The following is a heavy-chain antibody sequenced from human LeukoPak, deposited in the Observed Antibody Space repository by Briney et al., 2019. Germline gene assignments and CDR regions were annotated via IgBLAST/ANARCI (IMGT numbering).Heavy chain of an antibody. D-gene: IGHD3-10*01. V-gene: IGHV3-7*01. CDR1: GFTFSSYW. Sequence: PGGSLRPSCAASGFTFSSYWMSWVRQSPGKGLEWVANIKPGGSEKYYVDSVKGRFTISRDNARNALFLEMNSLRAEDAAVYYCARERMYSGSGSTFPYYDYWGQGTLVIVSS. J-gene: IGHJ4*02. CDR3: ARERMYSGSGSTFPYYDY. CDR2: IKPGGSEK.